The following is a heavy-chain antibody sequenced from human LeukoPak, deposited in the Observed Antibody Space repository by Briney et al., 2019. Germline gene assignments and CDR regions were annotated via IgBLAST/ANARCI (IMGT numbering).Heavy chain of an antibody. CDR2: IKHDGSKS. V-gene: IGHV3-7*01. CDR1: GCTFSTFW. Sequence: GGSLRLSCAVYGCTFSTFWMSWVRQAPGKGLEWVAKIKHDGSKSYYLDSVKGRFTIARDNAWSSLYLEINSLRVDDTAVSYCARGEHDGSGHGNYLYGMDDWGQGTTVTVSS. D-gene: IGHD6-19*01. J-gene: IGHJ6*02. CDR3: ARGEHDGSGHGNYLYGMDD.